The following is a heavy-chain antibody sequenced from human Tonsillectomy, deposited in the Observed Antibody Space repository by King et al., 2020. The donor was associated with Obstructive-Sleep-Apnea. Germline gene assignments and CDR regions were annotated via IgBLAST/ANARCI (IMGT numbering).Heavy chain of an antibody. D-gene: IGHD6-13*01. V-gene: IGHV3-30*04. CDR2: ISYDGSNK. J-gene: IGHJ4*02. CDR3: ARGSDSRGFVDY. Sequence: VQLVESGGGVVQPGRSLRLSCAASGFTFSSYAMHGVRQAQGKGLEWVAVISYDGSNKYYADSVKGRFTISRDNSKNTLYLQMNSLRAEDTAVYYCARGSDSRGFVDYWGQGTLVTVSS. CDR1: GFTFSSYA.